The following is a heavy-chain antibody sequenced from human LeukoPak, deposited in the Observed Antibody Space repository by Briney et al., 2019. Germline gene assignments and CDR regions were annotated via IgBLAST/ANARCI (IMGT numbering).Heavy chain of an antibody. CDR3: ARVARPYCSGGSCYWFDP. Sequence: GASVKVSCKASGYSFTSHYMHWVRQAPGQGLEWMGWINPNSGGTNYAQKFQGRVTMTRDTSISTAYMELSRLRSDDTAVYYCARVARPYCSGGSCYWFDPWGQGTLVTVSS. V-gene: IGHV1-2*02. J-gene: IGHJ5*02. CDR2: INPNSGGT. CDR1: GYSFTSHY. D-gene: IGHD2-15*01.